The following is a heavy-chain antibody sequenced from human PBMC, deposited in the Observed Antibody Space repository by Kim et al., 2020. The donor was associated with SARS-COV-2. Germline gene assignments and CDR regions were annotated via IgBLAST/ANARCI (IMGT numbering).Heavy chain of an antibody. J-gene: IGHJ4*02. D-gene: IGHD6-13*01. CDR2: INPNSGGT. CDR1: GYTFTGYY. Sequence: ASVKVSCKASGYTFTGYYMHWVRQAPGQGLEWMGWINPNSGGTNYAQKFQGRVTMTRDTSISTAYMELSRLRSDDTAVYYCAREEGYSIPEDYWGQGTLVTVSS. CDR3: AREEGYSIPEDY. V-gene: IGHV1-2*02.